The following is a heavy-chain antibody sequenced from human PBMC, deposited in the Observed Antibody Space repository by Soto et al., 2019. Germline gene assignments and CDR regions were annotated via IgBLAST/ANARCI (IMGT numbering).Heavy chain of an antibody. V-gene: IGHV3-48*01. Sequence: EVQLVESGGGLVQPGGSLRLSCAASGFTFSSYSMNWVRQAPGKGLEWVSYISSSSSTIYYADSVKGRFTISRDNAKNSLYMQMNRLSAEDTAVYYCAREIYDSSGYYAPFDYWGQGTLVTVSS. CDR1: GFTFSSYS. D-gene: IGHD3-22*01. J-gene: IGHJ4*02. CDR2: ISSSSSTI. CDR3: AREIYDSSGYYAPFDY.